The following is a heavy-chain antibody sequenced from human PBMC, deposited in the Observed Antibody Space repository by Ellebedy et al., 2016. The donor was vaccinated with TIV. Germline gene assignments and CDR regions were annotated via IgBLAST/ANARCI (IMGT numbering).Heavy chain of an antibody. Sequence: PGGSLRLSCAASGFTFSDYDMSWVRQAPGQGPEWVSAIANSGAGTYYGNSVKGRFTISRDNSKNTVYLQMNSLRAEDTALYYCRAYGSGSRRAFEHWGQGTLVTVSS. CDR2: IANSGAGT. CDR1: GFTFSDYD. J-gene: IGHJ4*02. CDR3: RAYGSGSRRAFEH. D-gene: IGHD3-10*01. V-gene: IGHV3-23*01.